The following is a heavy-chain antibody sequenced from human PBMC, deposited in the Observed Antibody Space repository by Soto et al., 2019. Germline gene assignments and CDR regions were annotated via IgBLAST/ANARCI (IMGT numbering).Heavy chain of an antibody. CDR3: ARLKKTIFGVVKGFDP. V-gene: IGHV1-8*01. Sequence: GASVKVSCKASGYTFTSYDINWVRQATGQGLEWMGWMNPNSGNTGYAQKFQGRVTMTRNTSISTAYMELSSLRSEDTAVYYCARLKKTIFGVVKGFDPWGQGTLVTVSS. D-gene: IGHD3-3*01. CDR1: GYTFTSYD. J-gene: IGHJ5*02. CDR2: MNPNSGNT.